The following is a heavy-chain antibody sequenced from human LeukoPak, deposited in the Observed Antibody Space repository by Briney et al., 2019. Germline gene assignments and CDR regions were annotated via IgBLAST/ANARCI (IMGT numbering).Heavy chain of an antibody. D-gene: IGHD1-14*01. CDR2: INWSGGST. J-gene: IGHJ4*02. V-gene: IGHV3-20*04. Sequence: GGSLRLSCTASGFAFDEHGMSWVRQVPGKGLEWGSGINWSGGSTGYADPLRGRFTISRDNAKNSLYLQMDSLRAEDTALYYCARAPITGPFYFDYWGQGTLVTVSS. CDR3: ARAPITGPFYFDY. CDR1: GFAFDEHG.